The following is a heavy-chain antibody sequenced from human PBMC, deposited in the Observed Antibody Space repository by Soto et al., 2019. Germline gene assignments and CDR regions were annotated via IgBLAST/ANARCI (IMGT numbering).Heavy chain of an antibody. CDR1: GGTFSSHA. CDR3: ARAQENSGYATTIGN. CDR2: TIPILDVV. Sequence: SVKVSCKASGGTFSSHAISWVRQAPGQGLEWMGRTIPILDVVDYAQKFQGRVTITADKSTSTAYMERSSLRSEDTAVYYCARAQENSGYATTIGNWGQGALVTVAS. D-gene: IGHD5-12*01. J-gene: IGHJ4*02. V-gene: IGHV1-69*04.